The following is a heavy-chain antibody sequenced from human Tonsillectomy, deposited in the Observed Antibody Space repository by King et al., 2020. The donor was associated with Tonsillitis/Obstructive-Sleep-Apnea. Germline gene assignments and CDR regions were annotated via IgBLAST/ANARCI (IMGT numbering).Heavy chain of an antibody. CDR1: GDSISNSTYY. V-gene: IGHV4-39*01. CDR3: ARQVEYWCYFAY. Sequence: QLQESGPGLVKPSETLSLTCTVSGDSISNSTYYWGWIRQPPGKGLEWIGSIYYSGSTYQKSSLKSRVTISVDTSKNQFSLKLSSVTAADTAVYYCARQVEYWCYFAYWGQGTLVTVSS. J-gene: IGHJ4*02. D-gene: IGHD2-8*02. CDR2: IYYSGST.